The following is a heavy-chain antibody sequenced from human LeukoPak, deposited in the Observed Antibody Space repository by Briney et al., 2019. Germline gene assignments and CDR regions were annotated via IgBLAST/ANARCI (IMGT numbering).Heavy chain of an antibody. CDR1: GFTFSSYS. J-gene: IGHJ4*02. CDR2: ISSSSSYI. Sequence: GGSLRLSCAASGFTFSSYSMNWVRQAPGKGLEWVSSISSSSSYIYYADPVKGRFTISRDNAKNSLYLQMNSLRAEDTAVYYCAREKSNWGYDYWGQGTLVTVSS. CDR3: AREKSNWGYDY. V-gene: IGHV3-21*01. D-gene: IGHD7-27*01.